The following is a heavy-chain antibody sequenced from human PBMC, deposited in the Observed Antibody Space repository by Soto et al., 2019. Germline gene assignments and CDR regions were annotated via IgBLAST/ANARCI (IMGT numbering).Heavy chain of an antibody. CDR2: VHNSGST. Sequence: SETLSLTCTVSGGSISSHYWSWIRQPPGKRLEWIGYVHNSGSTNYNPSLKSRVTTAVDTSKNQFSLRLSSVTAADTAVYYCARQVYEFDNGDNKWFDSWGQGILVTVSS. D-gene: IGHD2-21*02. CDR1: GGSISSHY. V-gene: IGHV4-59*08. J-gene: IGHJ5*01. CDR3: ARQVYEFDNGDNKWFDS.